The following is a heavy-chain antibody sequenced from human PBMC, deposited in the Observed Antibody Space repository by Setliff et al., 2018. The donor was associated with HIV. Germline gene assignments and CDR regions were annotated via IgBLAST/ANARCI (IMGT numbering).Heavy chain of an antibody. J-gene: IGHJ4*02. Sequence: ASVKVSCKASGYTLTSNYMHWVRQAPGQGLEWMGIVNPSDGSTIYAQKLQGRVTMTRDTSTSTVYMELSSLTSEDTAVYYCARQLSNSLESWGQGTLVTVSS. CDR3: ARQLSNSLES. CDR1: GYTLTSNY. V-gene: IGHV1-46*01. D-gene: IGHD1-1*01. CDR2: VNPSDGST.